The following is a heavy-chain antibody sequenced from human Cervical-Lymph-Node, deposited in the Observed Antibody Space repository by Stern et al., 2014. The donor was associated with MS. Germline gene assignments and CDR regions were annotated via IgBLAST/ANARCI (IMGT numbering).Heavy chain of an antibody. Sequence: QVQLQQWGAGLLKPSETLSLTCAVYGGSFSGYYWSWIRQPPGKGLEWIGEINHSGSTNYNPSLKSRVTISVDTSKNQFSLKLSSVTAADTAVYYCARGGREYYDSSGYYGYYFDYWGQGTLVTVSS. CDR2: INHSGST. CDR3: ARGGREYYDSSGYYGYYFDY. CDR1: GGSFSGYY. J-gene: IGHJ4*02. D-gene: IGHD3-22*01. V-gene: IGHV4-34*01.